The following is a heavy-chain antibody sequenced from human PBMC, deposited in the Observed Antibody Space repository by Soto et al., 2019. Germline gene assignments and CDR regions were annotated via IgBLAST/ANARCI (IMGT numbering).Heavy chain of an antibody. Sequence: GGSLRLSCAASGFTFSSYWMSWVRQAPEKGLEWVANIKQDGNDLYFVDSVKGRFTISRDNSRNTVYLQMNSLRADDTAVYYCAKDRLAGGFDYWGQGTLVTVSS. CDR1: GFTFSSYW. J-gene: IGHJ4*02. CDR2: IKQDGNDL. CDR3: AKDRLAGGFDY. D-gene: IGHD3-16*01. V-gene: IGHV3-7*03.